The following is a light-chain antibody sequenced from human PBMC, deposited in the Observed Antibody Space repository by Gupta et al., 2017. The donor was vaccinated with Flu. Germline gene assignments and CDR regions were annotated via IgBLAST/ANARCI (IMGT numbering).Light chain of an antibody. J-gene: IGLJ3*02. CDR2: INSDGSH. CDR1: SGHSSYA. CDR3: QTWGASTWV. V-gene: IGLV4-69*01. Sequence: QPVVPQSPSASAYLGASVKFTCTLSSGHSSYAIAWHQQQPEKGPRYLMKINSDGSHTKGDGIPDRFSGSSSGAERDLTISSLQSEDEADYYCQTWGASTWVFGGGTKLTVL.